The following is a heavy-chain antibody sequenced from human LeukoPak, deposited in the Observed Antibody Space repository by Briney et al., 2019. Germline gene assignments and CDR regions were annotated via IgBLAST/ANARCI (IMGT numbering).Heavy chain of an antibody. J-gene: IGHJ2*01. Sequence: GGSLRLSCAASGFTFSTYEMNWVRQAPGKGLEWVSYISTSGGTIYYADSVKGRFTISRDNAKNSPYLQMNSLRTEDTAIYYCARKSSGWYGYFDLWGRGTLVPVSS. V-gene: IGHV3-48*03. CDR1: GFTFSTYE. D-gene: IGHD6-19*01. CDR2: ISTSGGTI. CDR3: ARKSSGWYGYFDL.